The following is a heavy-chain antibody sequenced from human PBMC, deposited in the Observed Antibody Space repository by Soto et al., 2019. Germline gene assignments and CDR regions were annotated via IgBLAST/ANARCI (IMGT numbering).Heavy chain of an antibody. CDR1: GFSSSTYA. Sequence: SVKVSCKASGFSSSTYAFSWVRRAPGQGLEWMGLISADSGEPRYAQQFQGRVAMTTDTSTRTAYMELRGLTSDDTAVYYCGVSAGLDFWGQGTRVTVSS. D-gene: IGHD6-13*01. V-gene: IGHV1-18*01. J-gene: IGHJ4*02. CDR2: ISADSGEP. CDR3: GVSAGLDF.